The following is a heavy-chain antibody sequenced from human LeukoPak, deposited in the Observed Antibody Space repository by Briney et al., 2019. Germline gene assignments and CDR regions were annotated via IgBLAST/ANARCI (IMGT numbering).Heavy chain of an antibody. CDR1: GGTFSSYA. CDR3: ARDSDSSGWAIFDY. J-gene: IGHJ4*02. CDR2: IIPIFGTA. D-gene: IGHD6-19*01. Sequence: ASVKVSCKASGGTFSSYAISWVRQAPGQGLGWMGGIIPIFGTANYAQKFQGRVTITTDESTSTAYMELSSLRSEDTAVYYCARDSDSSGWAIFDYWGQGTLVTVSS. V-gene: IGHV1-69*05.